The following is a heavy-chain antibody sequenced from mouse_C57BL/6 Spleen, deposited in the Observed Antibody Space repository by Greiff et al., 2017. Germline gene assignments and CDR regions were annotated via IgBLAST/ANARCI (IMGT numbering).Heavy chain of an antibody. D-gene: IGHD2-4*01. Sequence: DVKLVESGGGLVKPGGSLKLSCAASGFTFSDYGMHWVRQAPEKGLEWVAYISSGSSTIYYADTVKGRFTISRDNAKNTLFLQMTSLRSEDTAMYYCAREYDYDGGWFAYWGQGTLVTVSA. CDR3: AREYDYDGGWFAY. CDR1: GFTFSDYG. CDR2: ISSGSSTI. J-gene: IGHJ3*01. V-gene: IGHV5-17*01.